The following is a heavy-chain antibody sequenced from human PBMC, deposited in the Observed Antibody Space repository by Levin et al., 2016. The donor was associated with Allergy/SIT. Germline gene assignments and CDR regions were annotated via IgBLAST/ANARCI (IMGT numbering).Heavy chain of an antibody. V-gene: IGHV4-59*01. CDR2: IYYSGGT. D-gene: IGHD2-21*01. J-gene: IGHJ4*02. Sequence: GSLRLSCTVSGGSISSYYWTWIRQPPGKGLEWIGYIYYSGGTNYNPSLKSRVTISVDTSKNQFSLNLSSVTAADTAVYYCARGVIIAIPGFDYWGQGTLVTVSS. CDR1: GGSISSYY. CDR3: ARGVIIAIPGFDY.